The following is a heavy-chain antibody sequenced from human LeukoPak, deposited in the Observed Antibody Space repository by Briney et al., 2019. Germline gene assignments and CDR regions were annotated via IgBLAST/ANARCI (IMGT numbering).Heavy chain of an antibody. CDR3: ARGSKAAPGTFDY. Sequence: PSETLSLTCTVSGASISSSSYYWSWIRQPPGKGLEWIGYIYYTGSTDYNPSLKSRVAISVDTSKNQFSLKLSSVTAADTAVYYCARGSKAAPGTFDYWGQGTLVTVSS. D-gene: IGHD6-13*01. J-gene: IGHJ4*02. V-gene: IGHV4-61*01. CDR1: GASISSSSYY. CDR2: IYYTGST.